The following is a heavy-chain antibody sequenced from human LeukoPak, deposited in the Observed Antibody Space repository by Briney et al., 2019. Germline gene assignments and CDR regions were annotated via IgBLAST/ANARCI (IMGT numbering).Heavy chain of an antibody. J-gene: IGHJ4*02. CDR1: GESPSGYY. CDR3: AGGLEIYGGYLDY. D-gene: IGHD3-3*01. Sequence: SETLSLTCVVYGESPSGYYWSWIRQPPGTGLESNGEIKHTGSTNNNPSLKSRVTISVDTSKNQFSLKLSSVAAADTAVYYCAGGLEIYGGYLDYWGQGTLVTVSS. CDR2: IKHTGST. V-gene: IGHV4-34*01.